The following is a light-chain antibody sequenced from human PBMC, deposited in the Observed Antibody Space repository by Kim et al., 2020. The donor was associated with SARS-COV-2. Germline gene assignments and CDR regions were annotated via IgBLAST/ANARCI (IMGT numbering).Light chain of an antibody. CDR2: KDS. V-gene: IGLV3-25*03. CDR1: ALPKQY. CDR3: QSADSSGTYE. Sequence: VSPGQTARITGSGDALPKQYAYWYQQKPGQAPVLVIYKDSERPSGIPERFAGSSSGTTVTLTISGVQAEDEADYYCQSADSSGTYEFGGGTQLTVL. J-gene: IGLJ2*01.